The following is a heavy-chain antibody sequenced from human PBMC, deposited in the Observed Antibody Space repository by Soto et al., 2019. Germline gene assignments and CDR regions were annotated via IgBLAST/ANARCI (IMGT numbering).Heavy chain of an antibody. J-gene: IGHJ5*02. CDR1: GFSFSSYA. CDR2: ISHDGINK. CDR3: ARDIYCIEYFVKWFEP. Sequence: PGGSLRLSCTASGFSFSSYAMYWFRQPPGKGLEWVAVISHDGINKHYADSVKGRVTVSRDNSNHSLDLQLNSLRGEDTAMYYCARDIYCIEYFVKWFEPWVQGDLVTVSS. D-gene: IGHD3-16*02. V-gene: IGHV3-30-3*01.